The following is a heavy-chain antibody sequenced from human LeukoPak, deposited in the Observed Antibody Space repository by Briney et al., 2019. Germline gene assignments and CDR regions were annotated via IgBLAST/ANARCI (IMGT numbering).Heavy chain of an antibody. J-gene: IGHJ4*02. CDR3: ARAAMARPGYYFDY. D-gene: IGHD5-24*01. CDR2: ISSSGSTI. V-gene: IGHV3-11*01. Sequence: GGSLRLSCTASGFTFSDYYMTWIRQAPGKGLEWVSYISSSGSTIYYADSVKGRFTISRDNAKNSLYLQMNSPRAEDTAVYYCARAAMARPGYYFDYWGQGTLVTVSS. CDR1: GFTFSDYY.